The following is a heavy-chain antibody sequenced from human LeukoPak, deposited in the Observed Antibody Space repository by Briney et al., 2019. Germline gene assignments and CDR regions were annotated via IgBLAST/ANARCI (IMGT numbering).Heavy chain of an antibody. D-gene: IGHD2-15*01. CDR3: ARVSIVVDPHYYYDMDV. CDR2: ISAYNGNT. Sequence: ASVKVSCKASGYTFTSYGISWVRQAPGQGLEWIGRISAYNGNTNYAQKLQGRVTMTTDTSTSTAYMELRSLRSDDTAVYYCARVSIVVDPHYYYDMDVWGQGTTVTVSS. J-gene: IGHJ6*02. CDR1: GYTFTSYG. V-gene: IGHV1-18*01.